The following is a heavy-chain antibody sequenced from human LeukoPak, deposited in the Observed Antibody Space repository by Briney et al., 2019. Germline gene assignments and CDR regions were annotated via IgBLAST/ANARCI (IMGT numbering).Heavy chain of an antibody. CDR3: ETTVYGHNPQPY. V-gene: IGHV1-2*02. CDR2: INPNSGGT. J-gene: IGHJ1*01. Sequence: ASVKVSCKASGYTFTGYYMHWVRQAPGQGLEWMGWINPNSGGTNYAQKFQGRVTMTRDMSTSTVHMELSSLRSEDTAVYYCETTVYGHNPQPYWGQGTRVAVSS. D-gene: IGHD4-17*01. CDR1: GYTFTGYY.